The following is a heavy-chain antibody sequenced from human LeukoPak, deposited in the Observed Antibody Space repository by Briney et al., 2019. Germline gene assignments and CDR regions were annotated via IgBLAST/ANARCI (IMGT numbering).Heavy chain of an antibody. V-gene: IGHV3-53*01. CDR3: ARGSSRAFDY. CDR1: GFGFSGYS. Sequence: GGSLRLSCAASGFGFSGYSMSWVRQAPGKGLEWVSVIYSGGTTNHADSVKGRFTVSRDNSKNTLYLQMNSLRAEDTAVYFCARGSSRAFDYWGQGTLVTVSS. D-gene: IGHD2-2*01. J-gene: IGHJ4*02. CDR2: IYSGGTT.